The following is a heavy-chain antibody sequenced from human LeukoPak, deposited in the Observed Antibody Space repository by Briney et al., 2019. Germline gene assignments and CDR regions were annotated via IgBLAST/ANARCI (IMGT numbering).Heavy chain of an antibody. CDR2: SNPNSGGT. CDR3: ARESSSSPNWFDP. D-gene: IGHD6-13*01. V-gene: IGHV1-2*02. Sequence: ASVKVSCKASVYTFTAYYMHWVRQAPGQGLEWMGWSNPNSGGTNYAQKFQGRVTMTRDTSISTAYMELRRLRSDDTAVYYCARESSSSPNWFDPWGQGTLVTVSS. J-gene: IGHJ5*02. CDR1: VYTFTAYY.